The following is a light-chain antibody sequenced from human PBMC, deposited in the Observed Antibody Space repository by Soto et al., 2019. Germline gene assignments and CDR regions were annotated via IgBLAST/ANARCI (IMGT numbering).Light chain of an antibody. J-gene: IGKJ4*01. CDR1: QSINYW. CDR2: KAS. Sequence: DIQMTQSPSTLSASIGDRVTITCRASQSINYWLVWYQQKPGEAPKRLIYKASSLESGVPSRFSGSGSGTEFTLTISSLQPDDFATYYCQQYNNYPLTFGGGTKVEIK. CDR3: QQYNNYPLT. V-gene: IGKV1-5*03.